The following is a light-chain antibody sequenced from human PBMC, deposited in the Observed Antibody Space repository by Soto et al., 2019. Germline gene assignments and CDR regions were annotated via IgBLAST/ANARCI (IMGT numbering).Light chain of an antibody. CDR2: GAS. V-gene: IGKV3-20*01. J-gene: IGKJ1*01. CDR1: QSVSDNY. CDR3: QQYISSPLT. Sequence: IVLTQSPCTLSLSPGARSTLSCRASQSVSDNYLAWYQQKPGQAPRLXIYGASNRATGIPDRFSASGSGTDFTLTISRLETEDFAVYYCQQYISSPLTFGQGTKVDIK.